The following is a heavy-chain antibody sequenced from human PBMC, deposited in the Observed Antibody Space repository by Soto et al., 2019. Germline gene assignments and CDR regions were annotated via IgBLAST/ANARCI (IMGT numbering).Heavy chain of an antibody. V-gene: IGHV3-30*18. Sequence: VQLVESGGGVVQPGRSLRLSCAASGFTFSDYAMHWVRQAPGKGLEWVAVVSHDGRNTHYADSVKGRFTISRDSSKNTVSLEVTGLSAEDTAGYYCAKGGRQWLVTSDFNYWGQGAMVSVSS. CDR3: AKGGRQWLVTSDFNY. CDR2: VSHDGRNT. J-gene: IGHJ4*02. CDR1: GFTFSDYA. D-gene: IGHD6-19*01.